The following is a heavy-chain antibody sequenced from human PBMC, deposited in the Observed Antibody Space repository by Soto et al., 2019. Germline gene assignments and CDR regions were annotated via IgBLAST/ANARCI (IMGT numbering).Heavy chain of an antibody. CDR1: GDSITSSSYY. CDR2: IYYSGST. V-gene: IGHV4-39*01. J-gene: IGHJ3*02. CDR3: ARHYYDSSGYRGGFAFDI. D-gene: IGHD3-22*01. Sequence: SETLSLTCTVSGDSITSSSYYWGWIRQPPGKGLEWIGSIYYSGSTYYNPSLKSRVTISVDTSKNQFSLKLSSVTAADTAVYYCARHYYDSSGYRGGFAFDIWGQGTMVTVSS.